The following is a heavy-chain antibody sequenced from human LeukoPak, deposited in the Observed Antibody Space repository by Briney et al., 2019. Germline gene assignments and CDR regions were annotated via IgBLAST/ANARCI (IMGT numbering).Heavy chain of an antibody. CDR3: ARRQGTTLSFDY. D-gene: IGHD1-1*01. CDR1: GYTFTDYY. J-gene: IGHJ4*02. V-gene: IGHV1-2*02. CDR2: INPNSGDT. Sequence: ASVRVSCKASGYTFTDYYIHLVRQAPGQALEWMGWINPNSGDTKYPQNFQDRVTMTRDTSTTTAYMDLTRLKSEDTAVYYCARRQGTTLSFDYWGQGTLVTVSS.